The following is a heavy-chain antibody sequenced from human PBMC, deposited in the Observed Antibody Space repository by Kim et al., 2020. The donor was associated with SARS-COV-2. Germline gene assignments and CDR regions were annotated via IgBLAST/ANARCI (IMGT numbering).Heavy chain of an antibody. CDR3: TREAYCGGDCYSGAFDI. Sequence: GGSLRLSCTASGFTFGDYAMSWFRQAPGKGLEWVGFIRSKAYGGTTEYAASVKSRFTISRDDSKSIAYLQMNSLKTEDTAVYYCTREAYCGGDCYSGAFDIWGQGTMVTVSS. J-gene: IGHJ3*02. V-gene: IGHV3-49*03. D-gene: IGHD2-21*02. CDR2: IRSKAYGGTT. CDR1: GFTFGDYA.